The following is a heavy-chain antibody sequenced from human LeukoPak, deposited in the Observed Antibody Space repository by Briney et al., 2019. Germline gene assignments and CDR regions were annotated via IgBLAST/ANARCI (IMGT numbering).Heavy chain of an antibody. V-gene: IGHV1-18*01. CDR3: ARVRAYYGGNRRSKEIDY. CDR1: GYTFTSYG. J-gene: IGHJ4*02. Sequence: GASVKVSCKASGYTFTSYGISWVRQAPGQGLEWMGWISAYNGNTNYAQKLQGRGTMTTDTSTSTAYMELRSLRSDDTAVYYCARVRAYYGGNRRSKEIDYWGQGTLVTVSS. CDR2: ISAYNGNT. D-gene: IGHD4-17*01.